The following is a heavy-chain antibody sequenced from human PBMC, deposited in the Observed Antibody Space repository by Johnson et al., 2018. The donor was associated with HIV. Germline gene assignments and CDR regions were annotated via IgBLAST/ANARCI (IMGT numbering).Heavy chain of an antibody. CDR2: INWNGGST. J-gene: IGHJ3*02. CDR1: GFTFDDYA. Sequence: VQLVESGGGLVQPGRSLRLSCAASGFTFDDYAMHWVRQAPGKGLEWVSGINWNGGSTGYADSVKGRFTISRDNAKESLYLQMNSLRAEDTALYYCALISAAAGSDDAFDIWGQGTMVTVSS. D-gene: IGHD6-13*01. V-gene: IGHV3-9*01. CDR3: ALISAAAGSDDAFDI.